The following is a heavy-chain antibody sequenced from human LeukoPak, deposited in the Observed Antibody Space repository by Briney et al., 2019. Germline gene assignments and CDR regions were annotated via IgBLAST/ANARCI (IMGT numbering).Heavy chain of an antibody. D-gene: IGHD2-2*01. J-gene: IGHJ6*02. Sequence: GGSLRLSCAASGFTFDDYAMHWVRQAPGKGLEWVSGISWNSGSIGYADSVKGRFTISRDNARNSLYLQMNSLRAEDTALYYCAKDRCSSTSCPNYYYYYGMDVWGQGTTVTVSS. CDR3: AKDRCSSTSCPNYYYYYGMDV. CDR2: ISWNSGSI. CDR1: GFTFDDYA. V-gene: IGHV3-9*01.